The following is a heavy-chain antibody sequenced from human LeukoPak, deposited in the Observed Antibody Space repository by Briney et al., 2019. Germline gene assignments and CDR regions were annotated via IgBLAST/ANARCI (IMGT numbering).Heavy chain of an antibody. D-gene: IGHD3-10*01. CDR2: INPNSGGT. J-gene: IGHJ4*02. CDR3: ARYYYGSGSYRYFDY. V-gene: IGHV1-2*02. CDR1: GYTFTGYY. Sequence: ASVKVSCKASGYTFTGYYMHWVRQAPGQGLEWMGWINPNSGGTNYAQKFQGRVTMTRDTSISTAYMELSRLRSDDTAVYHCARYYYGSGSYRYFDYWGQGTLVTVSS.